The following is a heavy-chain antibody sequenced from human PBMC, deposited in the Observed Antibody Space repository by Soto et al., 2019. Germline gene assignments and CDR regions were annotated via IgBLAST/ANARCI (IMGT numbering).Heavy chain of an antibody. CDR1: GYSFNRFW. D-gene: IGHD5-18*01. CDR3: ARREYRYGQEFDY. J-gene: IGHJ4*02. V-gene: IGHV5-10-1*01. CDR2: IDPSDSYT. Sequence: PGESLKISCKGSGYSFNRFWINWVRQKPGKGLEWIGRIDPSDSYTDYSPSFQGHVTISVDKSANTAYLQWNSLKTSDTAMYYCARREYRYGQEFDYWGQGTLVTVSS.